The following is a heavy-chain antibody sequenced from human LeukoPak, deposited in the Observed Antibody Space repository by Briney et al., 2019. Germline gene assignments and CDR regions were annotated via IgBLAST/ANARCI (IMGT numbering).Heavy chain of an antibody. Sequence: PSETLSLTCTVSGGSISSYYWSWIRQPPGKGLEWIGYIYYSGSTNYNPSLKSRATISVDTSKNQFSLQLSSVTAADTAVYYCARGGYYDSSGYYYVGYFQHWGQGTLVTVSS. CDR3: ARGGYYDSSGYYYVGYFQH. CDR2: IYYSGST. J-gene: IGHJ1*01. V-gene: IGHV4-59*01. D-gene: IGHD3-22*01. CDR1: GGSISSYY.